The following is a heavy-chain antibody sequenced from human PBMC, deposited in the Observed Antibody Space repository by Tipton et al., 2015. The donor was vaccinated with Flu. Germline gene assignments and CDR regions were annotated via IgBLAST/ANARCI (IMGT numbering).Heavy chain of an antibody. CDR1: GDSVSSNSAA. Sequence: GLVKPSQTLSLTCAISGDSVSSNSAAWDWIRQSPSRGLEWLGRTYYRSKWYNDYAVSVKSRITINPDTSKNQFSLQLNSVTPEDTAVYYCAREGLPVAGGRDSASDIWGQGTMVTVSS. CDR2: TYYRSKWYN. V-gene: IGHV6-1*01. D-gene: IGHD6-19*01. CDR3: AREGLPVAGGRDSASDI. J-gene: IGHJ3*02.